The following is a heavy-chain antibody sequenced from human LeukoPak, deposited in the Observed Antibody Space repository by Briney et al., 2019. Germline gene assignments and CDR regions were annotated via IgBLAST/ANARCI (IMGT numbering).Heavy chain of an antibody. V-gene: IGHV1-69*13. Sequence: ASVKVSCKVSGYTLTELSMHWVRQAPGQGLEWMGGIIPIFGTANYAQKFQGRVTITADESMSTAYMELSSLRSEDTAVYYCSLGYCSSTSCYGIHYYYYYGMDVWGQGTTVTVSS. J-gene: IGHJ6*02. CDR2: IIPIFGTA. D-gene: IGHD2-2*01. CDR3: SLGYCSSTSCYGIHYYYYYGMDV. CDR1: GYTLTELS.